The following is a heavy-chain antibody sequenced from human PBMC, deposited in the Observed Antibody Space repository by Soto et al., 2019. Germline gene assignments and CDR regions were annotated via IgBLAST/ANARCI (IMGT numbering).Heavy chain of an antibody. D-gene: IGHD6-25*01. Sequence: VLLVESGGGLVQPGRSLRLSCAVSGFNFGNYAMHWVRQAPGQGLEWVAAINWNSDKVAYAGSVLGRFTIFRDSAKNSLHLQMNDLTTDDTAFYYCAKDKGGTPYYIDSWGQGILVTVSS. CDR3: AKDKGGTPYYIDS. CDR1: GFNFGNYA. V-gene: IGHV3-9*01. J-gene: IGHJ4*02. CDR2: INWNSDKV.